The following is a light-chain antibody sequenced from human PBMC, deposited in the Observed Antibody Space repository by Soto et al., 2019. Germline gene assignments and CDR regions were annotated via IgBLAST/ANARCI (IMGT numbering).Light chain of an antibody. CDR3: QQYGNSPIT. V-gene: IGKV3-20*01. CDR2: GAS. Sequence: EIVMTQSPATLSVSPGERATLSCRASQSVGSDLAWYQQKPGQAPRLLIYGASSRATGIPDRFSASGSGTDFTLTINRLEPEDFAVYYCQQYGNSPITFGPGTRLEIK. CDR1: QSVGSD. J-gene: IGKJ5*01.